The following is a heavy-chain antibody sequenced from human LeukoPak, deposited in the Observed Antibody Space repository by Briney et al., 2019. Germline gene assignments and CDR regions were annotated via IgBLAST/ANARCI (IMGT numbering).Heavy chain of an antibody. CDR1: GYTFTGYF. CDR2: INPNNGGT. CDR3: AREEMVRGVDV. J-gene: IGHJ6*04. V-gene: IGHV1-2*02. D-gene: IGHD3-10*01. Sequence: ASVKVSCKASGYTFTGYFIHWVRQAPGQGLEWMGWINPNNGGTNYAQKFQGRVTMTRDTSSSTAYMELNSLRSDDTAVYYCAREEMVRGVDVWGKGTTVTISS.